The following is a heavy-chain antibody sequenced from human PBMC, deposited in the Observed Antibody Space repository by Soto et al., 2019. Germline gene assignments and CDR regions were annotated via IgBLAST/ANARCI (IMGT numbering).Heavy chain of an antibody. J-gene: IGHJ4*02. D-gene: IGHD4-4*01. Sequence: GGSLRLSCAASGFTFSSYAMHWVRQAPGKGLEWVAVISYDGSNKYYADSVKGRFTISRDNSKNTLYLQMNSLRAEDTAVYYCARVLLNDYSNPVLGYWGQGTLVTVSS. V-gene: IGHV3-30-3*01. CDR2: ISYDGSNK. CDR1: GFTFSSYA. CDR3: ARVLLNDYSNPVLGY.